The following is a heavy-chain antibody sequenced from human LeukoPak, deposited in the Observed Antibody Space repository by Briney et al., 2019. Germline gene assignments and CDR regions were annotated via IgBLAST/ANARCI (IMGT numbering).Heavy chain of an antibody. CDR3: ARDLSGYGGSIDY. V-gene: IGHV3-30-3*01. Sequence: PGRSLRLSCAASGFTFSSYNMHWVRQAPGKGLEWVAAISYDGSNKYYPDSVKGRFTISRDNSKNTLYLQMNSLRAEDTAVYYCARDLSGYGGSIDYWGQGTLVTVSS. J-gene: IGHJ4*02. CDR1: GFTFSSYN. CDR2: ISYDGSNK. D-gene: IGHD4-23*01.